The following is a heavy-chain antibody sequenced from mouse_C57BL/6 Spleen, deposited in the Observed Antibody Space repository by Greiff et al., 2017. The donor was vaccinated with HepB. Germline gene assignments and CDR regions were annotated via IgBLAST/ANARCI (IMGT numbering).Heavy chain of an antibody. CDR2: ISDGGSYT. V-gene: IGHV5-4*01. CDR3: ARDSRDGFAY. J-gene: IGHJ3*01. D-gene: IGHD3-3*01. Sequence: EVQRVESGGGLVKPGGSLKLSCAASGFTFSSYAMSWVRQTPEKRLEWVATISDGGSYTYYPDNVKGRFTISRDNAKNNLYLQMSHLKYEDTAMYYCARDSRDGFAYWGQGTLVTVSA. CDR1: GFTFSSYA.